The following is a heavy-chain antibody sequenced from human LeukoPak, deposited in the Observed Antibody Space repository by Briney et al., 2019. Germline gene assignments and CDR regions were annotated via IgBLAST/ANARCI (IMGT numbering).Heavy chain of an antibody. CDR3: ARLGTAMVREGDDAFDI. J-gene: IGHJ3*02. V-gene: IGHV4-59*08. CDR1: GGSISSYY. Sequence: SETLSLTCTVSGGSISSYYWSWIRQPPGKGLEWIGYIYYSGSTNYNPSLKSRVTISVDTSKNQFSLKLSSVTAADTAVYYCARLGTAMVREGDDAFDIWGQGTMVTVSS. D-gene: IGHD5-18*01. CDR2: IYYSGST.